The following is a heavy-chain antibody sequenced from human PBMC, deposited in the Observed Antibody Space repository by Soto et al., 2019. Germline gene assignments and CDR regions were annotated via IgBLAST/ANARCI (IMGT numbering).Heavy chain of an antibody. V-gene: IGHV3-74*03. J-gene: IGHJ4*02. CDR1: GFTLSSKW. D-gene: IGHD2-15*01. Sequence: EVQLVESGGGLFQPGGSLRLSCAASGFTLSSKWMHWVRQTPGEGLVWVARMNPGGTVTQYADSAKGRFTISSDNTKNTLYLQMDSLRVEDTDVYYCVKEGYWRLESWGQGTLVTVSS. CDR3: VKEGYWRLES. CDR2: MNPGGTVT.